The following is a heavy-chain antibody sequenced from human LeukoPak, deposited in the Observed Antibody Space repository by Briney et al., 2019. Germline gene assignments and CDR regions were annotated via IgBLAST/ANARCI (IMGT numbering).Heavy chain of an antibody. J-gene: IGHJ2*01. CDR2: ISPNNGNT. CDR1: GYTFDTSS. CDR3: ARAGIDSSGWYWYFDL. Sequence: GASVKVSCKAFGYTFDTSSISWVRQAPGQRLEWMGWISPNNGNTHYAQGVQGRVTITTDESTSTAYMELSSLRSEDTAVYYCARAGIDSSGWYWYFDLWGRSTLVTVSS. D-gene: IGHD6-19*01. V-gene: IGHV1-18*01.